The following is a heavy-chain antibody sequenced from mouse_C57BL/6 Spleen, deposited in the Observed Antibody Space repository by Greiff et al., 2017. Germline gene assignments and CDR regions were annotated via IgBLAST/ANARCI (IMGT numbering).Heavy chain of an antibody. J-gene: IGHJ3*01. CDR3: ARWDDYDVGTWVAY. CDR2: IDPANGTT. Sequence: VQLQQSVAELVRPGASVKLSCTASGFNIKNTYMHWVKQRPEQGLEWIGRIDPANGTTKYAPKFQGKATITADTSSNTAYLQLSSLTAEDTAIYYWARWDDYDVGTWVAYWGQGTLVTVSA. D-gene: IGHD2-4*01. V-gene: IGHV14-3*01. CDR1: GFNIKNTY.